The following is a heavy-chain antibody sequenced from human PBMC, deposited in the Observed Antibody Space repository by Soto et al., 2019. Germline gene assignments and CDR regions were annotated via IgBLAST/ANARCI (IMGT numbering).Heavy chain of an antibody. V-gene: IGHV4-59*01. CDR3: ARGVGSSPPRY. D-gene: IGHD1-26*01. Sequence: ASETLSLTCTISGGSISVYYWSWIRQPPGQELEWIGYIYDSGSPYYNPSLRSRVIISADTSKNQISLKLTSATAADTAVYYCARGVGSSPPRYWGRGTPVTVSS. CDR1: GGSISVYY. J-gene: IGHJ4*02. CDR2: IYDSGSP.